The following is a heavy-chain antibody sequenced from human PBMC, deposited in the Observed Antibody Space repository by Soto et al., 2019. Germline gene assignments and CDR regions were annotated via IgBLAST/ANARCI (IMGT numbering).Heavy chain of an antibody. CDR1: GFTFSSYG. V-gene: IGHV3-33*01. CDR3: ARGLTAHMDV. CDR2: IWYDGSNK. Sequence: GGSLRLSCAASGFTFSSYGMHWVRQAPDKGLEWVAVIWYDGSNKYYADSVKGRFTISRDNSKNTLYLQMNSLRAEDTAVYYCARGLTAHMDVWGQGTTVTVSS. J-gene: IGHJ6*02. D-gene: IGHD3-22*01.